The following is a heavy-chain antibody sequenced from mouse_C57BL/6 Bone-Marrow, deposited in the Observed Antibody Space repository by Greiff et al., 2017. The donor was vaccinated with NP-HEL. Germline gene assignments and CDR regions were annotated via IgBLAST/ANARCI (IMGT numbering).Heavy chain of an antibody. CDR3: ARRRYFDV. CDR2: INPSSGYT. CDR1: GYTFTSYT. Sequence: VKLMESGAELARPGASVKMSCKASGYTFTSYTMHWVKQRPGQGLEWIGYINPSSGYTKYNQKFKDKATLTADKSSSTAYMPLSSLTSEDSAVYYCARRRYFDVWGTGTTVTVSS. J-gene: IGHJ1*03. V-gene: IGHV1-4*01.